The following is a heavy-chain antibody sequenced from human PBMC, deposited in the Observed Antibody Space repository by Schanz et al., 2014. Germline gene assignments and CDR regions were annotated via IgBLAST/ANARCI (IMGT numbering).Heavy chain of an antibody. CDR3: ARDLLVSHYDFWSGNDY. CDR1: GFGFDDYA. J-gene: IGHJ4*02. Sequence: EVQLLESGGVLVQPGRSLRLSCAGSGFGFDDYAMSWVRQAPGKGLEWVSGINWNGGSTGYADSVKGRFTISRDNAKNSLYLQMNSLRADDTAVYYCARDLLVSHYDFWSGNDYWGQGTLVTVSS. D-gene: IGHD3-3*01. CDR2: INWNGGST. V-gene: IGHV3-20*04.